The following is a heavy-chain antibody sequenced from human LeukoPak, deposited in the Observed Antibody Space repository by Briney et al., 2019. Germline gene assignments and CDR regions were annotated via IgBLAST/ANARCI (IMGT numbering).Heavy chain of an antibody. CDR2: IKNKADGGTT. V-gene: IGHV3-15*01. Sequence: KSGGSLRLSCAASGFTFSYAWMSWVRQAPGKGLEWVGRIKNKADGGTTDYAAPVKGRFTISRDGSKNTLYLQMNSLKTEDTAVYYCTTGWALAYCGGDCYSYGYWGQGTLVTVSS. CDR1: GFTFSYAW. D-gene: IGHD2-21*02. CDR3: TTGWALAYCGGDCYSYGY. J-gene: IGHJ4*02.